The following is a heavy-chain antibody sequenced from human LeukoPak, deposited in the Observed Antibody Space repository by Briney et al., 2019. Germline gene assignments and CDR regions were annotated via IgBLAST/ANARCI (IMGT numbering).Heavy chain of an antibody. J-gene: IGHJ4*02. D-gene: IGHD3-10*01. CDR2: VSYDGSNK. Sequence: PGGSLRLSCAASGFTFSSYAMHWVRQAPGKGLEWVAVVSYDGSNKYYADSVKGRFTISRDNSKNTLYLQMNSLRAEDTAVYYCASFGVWGQGTLVTVSS. CDR3: ASFGV. V-gene: IGHV3-30*04. CDR1: GFTFSSYA.